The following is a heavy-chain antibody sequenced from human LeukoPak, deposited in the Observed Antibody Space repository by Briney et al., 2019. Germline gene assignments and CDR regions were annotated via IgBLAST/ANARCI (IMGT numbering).Heavy chain of an antibody. J-gene: IGHJ2*01. CDR3: ARDLPDEVPSFDF. D-gene: IGHD1-1*01. CDR2: ISSSRRYI. Sequence: NPGGSLRLSCAASGFTFSSYSMNWVRQAPGKGLEWVSSISSSRRYIYYVASVKGRFTISRDNAKNSLYLQMSSLRAVDTAVYYCARDLPDEVPSFDFWGRGTLVTVSS. CDR1: GFTFSSYS. V-gene: IGHV3-21*01.